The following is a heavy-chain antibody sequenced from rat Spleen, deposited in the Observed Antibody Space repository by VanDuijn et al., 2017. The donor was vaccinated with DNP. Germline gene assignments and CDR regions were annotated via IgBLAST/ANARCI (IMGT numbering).Heavy chain of an antibody. CDR1: GFSLTSYH. CDR2: IQNGGST. Sequence: QVQLKESGPGLVQPSQTLSLTCTVSGFSLTSYHVHWVRQPPGKGLEWMGRIQNGGSTDYNSALKSRLSINRDTSKSQVFLKMNRLQTDDTAIYYCTRESWGYVMDAWGQGASVTVSS. V-gene: IGHV2S1*01. CDR3: TRESWGYVMDA. D-gene: IGHD5-1*01. J-gene: IGHJ4*01.